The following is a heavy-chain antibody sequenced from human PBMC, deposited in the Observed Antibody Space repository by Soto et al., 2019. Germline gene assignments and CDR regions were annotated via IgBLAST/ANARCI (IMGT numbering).Heavy chain of an antibody. CDR1: GYRFSSSW. D-gene: IGHD3-22*01. CDR3: ARHEAYWYYYDSSGYQYYFDY. Sequence: GESLKISCQGSGYRFSSSWIGWVRQMPGKGLEWLGRIDPSDSYTNYSPSFQGHVTISADKSISTAYLQWSSLKASDTAMYYCARHEAYWYYYDSSGYQYYFDYWGQGTLVTVYS. CDR2: IDPSDSYT. V-gene: IGHV5-10-1*01. J-gene: IGHJ4*02.